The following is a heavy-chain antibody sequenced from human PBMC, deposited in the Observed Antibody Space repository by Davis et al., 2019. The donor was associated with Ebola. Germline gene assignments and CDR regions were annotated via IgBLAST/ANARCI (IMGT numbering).Heavy chain of an antibody. Sequence: ASVKVSCKASGYTFTAYFIHWVRQAPGQGLEWMGRINPKSGATKYPQKFQGRVTMTSDSSINTAYMELGSLTSDDSAVYFCARDGQQQLLVDTWFDPWGQGTLVTVSS. CDR3: ARDGQQQLLVDTWFDP. CDR1: GYTFTAYF. CDR2: INPKSGAT. J-gene: IGHJ5*02. V-gene: IGHV1-2*06. D-gene: IGHD6-13*01.